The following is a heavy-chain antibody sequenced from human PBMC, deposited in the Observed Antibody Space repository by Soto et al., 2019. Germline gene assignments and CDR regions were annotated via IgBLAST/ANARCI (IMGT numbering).Heavy chain of an antibody. CDR3: VRDRDRRWFDP. V-gene: IGHV3-11*01. Sequence: QLVESGGGLVKPGVSLRLSCEASGFIFSDFYMAWIRQAPGKGLEWVSYISSDGDSTYADSVKGRFTISRDNAKNSLYLQMNSLRVEDTAVYYCVRDRDRRWFDPWGQGTLVTVSS. J-gene: IGHJ5*02. CDR1: GFIFSDFY. CDR2: ISSDGDST. D-gene: IGHD3-10*01.